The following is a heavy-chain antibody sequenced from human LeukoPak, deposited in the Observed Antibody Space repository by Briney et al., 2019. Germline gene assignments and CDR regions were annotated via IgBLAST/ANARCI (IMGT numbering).Heavy chain of an antibody. V-gene: IGHV1-69*04. Sequence: ASVKVSCKASGGTFSSYAISWVRQAPGQGLEWMGRIIPIFGIANYAQKFQGRVTITADKSTSTAYMELSSLRSEDTAVYYCAKGTPAPRVYYYYGMDVWGKGTTVTVSS. CDR1: GGTFSSYA. CDR2: IIPIFGIA. J-gene: IGHJ6*04. CDR3: AKGTPAPRVYYYYGMDV.